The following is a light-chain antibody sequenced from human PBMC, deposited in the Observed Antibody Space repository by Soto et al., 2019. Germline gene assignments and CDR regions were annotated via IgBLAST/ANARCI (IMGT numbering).Light chain of an antibody. CDR1: QGISNY. CDR3: QKYKRAPRT. CDR2: AAS. J-gene: IGKJ1*01. Sequence: DIQMTQSPSSLSASVGDRVTITCRASQGISNYLAWYQQKPGKVPKLLIYAASTLQSGVPSRFSGSGSGTDFTLTISSRQPEDVATYSCQKYKRAPRTFGQETKVEIK. V-gene: IGKV1-27*01.